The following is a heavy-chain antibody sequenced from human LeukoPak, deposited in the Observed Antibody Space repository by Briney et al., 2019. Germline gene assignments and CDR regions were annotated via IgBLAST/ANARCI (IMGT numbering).Heavy chain of an antibody. CDR2: INHSGST. CDR1: GGSFSGYY. J-gene: IGHJ5*02. D-gene: IGHD3-10*01. CDR3: ARAVVRGANTP. Sequence: SETLSLTCAVYGGSFSGYYWSWIRQPPGKGLEWIGEINHSGSTSYNPSLKSRVTISVDTSKNQFSLKLSSVTAADTAVYYCARAVVRGANTPWGQGTLVTVSS. V-gene: IGHV4-34*01.